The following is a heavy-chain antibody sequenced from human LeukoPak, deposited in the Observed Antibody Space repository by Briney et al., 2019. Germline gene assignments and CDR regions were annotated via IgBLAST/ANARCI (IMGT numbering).Heavy chain of an antibody. D-gene: IGHD2-15*01. V-gene: IGHV4-31*03. CDR2: IYYSGST. Sequence: SETLSLTCTVSGGSISSSSYYWGWVRQHPGKGLEWIGYIYYSGSTYYNPSLKSRVTISVDTSKNQFSLKLSSVTAADTAVYYCARFKGRGGSSRTSKDAFDIWGQGTMVTVSS. CDR3: ARFKGRGGSSRTSKDAFDI. CDR1: GGSISSSSYY. J-gene: IGHJ3*02.